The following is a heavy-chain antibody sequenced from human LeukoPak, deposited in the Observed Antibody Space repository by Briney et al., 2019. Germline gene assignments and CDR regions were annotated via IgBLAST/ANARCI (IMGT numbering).Heavy chain of an antibody. Sequence: SETLSLTCTVSGGSISSYYWSWIRQPPGKGLEWIGYIYYSGSTNYNPSLKSRVTTSVDASKNQLSLKLSSVTAADTAVYYCARLGIDYDILTGYIPDASDIWGQGTMVTVSS. CDR2: IYYSGST. CDR3: ARLGIDYDILTGYIPDASDI. V-gene: IGHV4-59*08. D-gene: IGHD3-9*01. CDR1: GGSISSYY. J-gene: IGHJ3*02.